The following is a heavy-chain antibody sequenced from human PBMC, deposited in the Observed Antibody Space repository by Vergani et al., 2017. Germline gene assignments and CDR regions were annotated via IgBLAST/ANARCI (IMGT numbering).Heavy chain of an antibody. CDR3: ARHLAYCGGDCYPYYYGMDV. D-gene: IGHD2-21*02. J-gene: IGHJ6*02. Sequence: QLQLQESGPGLVKPSETLSLTCTVSGGSISSSSYYWGWIRQPPGKGLEWIGSIYYSGSTYYNPSLKSRVTISVDTSKNQFSLKLSSVTAADTAVYYCARHLAYCGGDCYPYYYGMDVCGQGTTVTVSS. CDR1: GGSISSSSYY. V-gene: IGHV4-39*01. CDR2: IYYSGST.